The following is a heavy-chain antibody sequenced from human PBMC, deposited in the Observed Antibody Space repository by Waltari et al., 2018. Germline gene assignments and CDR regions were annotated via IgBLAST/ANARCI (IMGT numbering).Heavy chain of an antibody. CDR1: GYTFTSYY. CDR3: ARDFIPHYDYIWGSYRTDY. D-gene: IGHD3-16*02. Sequence: QVQLVQSGAEVKKPGASVKVSCKASGYTFTSYYMHWVRQAPGQGLEWMGIINPSGGSTSYAQKFQGRVTMTRDTSTSTVYMELSSLRSEDTAVYYCARDFIPHYDYIWGSYRTDYWGQGTLVIVSS. CDR2: INPSGGST. V-gene: IGHV1-46*01. J-gene: IGHJ4*02.